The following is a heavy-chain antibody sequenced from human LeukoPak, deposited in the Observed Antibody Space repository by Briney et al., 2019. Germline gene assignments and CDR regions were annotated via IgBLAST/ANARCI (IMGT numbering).Heavy chain of an antibody. Sequence: GASVKVSCKASGGTFSSYAISWVRQAPGQGLEWMGRIIPIFGTANYAQKFQGRVTITADKSTSTAHMELSSLRSEDTAVYYCARGAVVVTAGGAFDIWGQGTKVTVSS. CDR1: GGTFSSYA. V-gene: IGHV1-69*06. D-gene: IGHD2-21*02. J-gene: IGHJ3*02. CDR3: ARGAVVVTAGGAFDI. CDR2: IIPIFGTA.